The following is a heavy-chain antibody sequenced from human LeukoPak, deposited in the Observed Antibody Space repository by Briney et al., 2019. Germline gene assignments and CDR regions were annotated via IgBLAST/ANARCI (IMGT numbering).Heavy chain of an antibody. CDR3: ARAKWELLGDDAFDI. D-gene: IGHD1-26*01. Sequence: ASVKVSCKASGYTFTSYYMHWVRQAPGQGLEWMGIINPSGGSTSYAQKFQGRVTMTRDTSTSTVYMELSSLRSEDTAVYYCARAKWELLGDDAFDIWGQGTMDTVSS. CDR1: GYTFTSYY. J-gene: IGHJ3*02. V-gene: IGHV1-46*01. CDR2: INPSGGST.